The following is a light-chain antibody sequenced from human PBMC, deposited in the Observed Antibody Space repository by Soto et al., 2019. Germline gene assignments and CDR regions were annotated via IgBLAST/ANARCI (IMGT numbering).Light chain of an antibody. CDR1: HDISNC. CDR3: QQLYTLPFT. Sequence: IQMTQSPSSLSSFVGDRVTITCQASHDISNCLNWYQQKPEKAPKLLIYDASNLETGVPSRFSGSGSGTEFTLTISGLLPEDFAAYHCQQLYTLPFTFGQGRLLEIK. J-gene: IGKJ5*01. CDR2: DAS. V-gene: IGKV1-33*01.